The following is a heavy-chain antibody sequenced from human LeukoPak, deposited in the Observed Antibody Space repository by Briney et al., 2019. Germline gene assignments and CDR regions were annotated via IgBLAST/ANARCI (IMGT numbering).Heavy chain of an antibody. V-gene: IGHV3-23*01. CDR2: ISGSGGST. Sequence: GGSLRLSCAASGFTFSSYSMNWVRQAPGKGLEWVSAISGSGGSTYYADSVKGRFTISRDNSKNTLYLQMNSLRAEDTAVYYCARSSYSSSSSVWGQGTMVTVSS. J-gene: IGHJ3*01. D-gene: IGHD6-6*01. CDR1: GFTFSSYS. CDR3: ARSSYSSSSSV.